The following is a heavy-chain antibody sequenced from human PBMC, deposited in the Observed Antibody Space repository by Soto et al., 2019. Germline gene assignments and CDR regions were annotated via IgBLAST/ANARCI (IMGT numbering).Heavy chain of an antibody. CDR3: ARSLFMAAVDIEPFDS. J-gene: IGHJ4*02. CDR2: ISGGGGDR. D-gene: IGHD6-13*01. Sequence: VQLLESGGGLVQPGGPLGPSCVPSEFPFRANALGWVGQLQGRGWEWVSAISGGGGDRYYADSVKGRFTSSRDNSRNTLYLHMNSLRAEDSAVYYCARSLFMAAVDIEPFDSWGRGTLVTVSS. CDR1: EFPFRANA. V-gene: IGHV3-23*01.